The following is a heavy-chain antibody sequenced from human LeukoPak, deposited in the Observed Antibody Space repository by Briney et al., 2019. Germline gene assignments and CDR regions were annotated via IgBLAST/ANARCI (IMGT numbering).Heavy chain of an antibody. V-gene: IGHV4-4*07. D-gene: IGHD1-1*01. Sequence: SGTLSLTCTISGASISDYYWTWIRQPAGKGLEWIGRVSTSGTTDYSPSLKSRVIMSVDMSKNHFSLRLTSVTAADTAVYFCARIIAGMHNSFDAWGQGTRVIVSS. J-gene: IGHJ5*02. CDR3: ARIIAGMHNSFDA. CDR1: GASISDYY. CDR2: VSTSGTT.